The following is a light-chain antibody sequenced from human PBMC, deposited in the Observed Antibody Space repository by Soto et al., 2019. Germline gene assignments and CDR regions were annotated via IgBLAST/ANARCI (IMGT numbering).Light chain of an antibody. J-gene: IGKJ1*01. CDR1: QSINAW. CDR2: DAS. Sequence: DIRMTQSPSTLSASVGDRVTITCRASQSINAWLAWYQQKPGKAPELLIFDASALESGVPSRFSGSGSGTEFTLTISSLQPDDSATFYCLHYNSYSKTFGQGTKVEIK. CDR3: LHYNSYSKT. V-gene: IGKV1-5*01.